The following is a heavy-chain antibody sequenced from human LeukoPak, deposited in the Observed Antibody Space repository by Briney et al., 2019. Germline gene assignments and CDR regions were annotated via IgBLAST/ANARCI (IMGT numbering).Heavy chain of an antibody. V-gene: IGHV4-4*07. Sequence: TSETLSLTCTVSGGSISSYYWSWIRQPAGKGLEWIGRIYTSGSTNYNSSLKSRVTMSVDTSKNQFSLKLSSETAADTAVYYCARDRGDSTPFDYWGQGTLVTVSS. CDR3: ARDRGDSTPFDY. D-gene: IGHD3-10*01. CDR2: IYTSGST. J-gene: IGHJ4*02. CDR1: GGSISSYY.